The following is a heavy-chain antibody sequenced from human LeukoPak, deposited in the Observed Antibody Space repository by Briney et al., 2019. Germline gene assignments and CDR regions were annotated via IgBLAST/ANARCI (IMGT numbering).Heavy chain of an antibody. CDR1: GFTFSNYW. J-gene: IGHJ4*02. V-gene: IGHV3-7*01. CDR2: IKDDGSGK. Sequence: GGSLRLSCAASGFTFSNYWMSWVRQAPGKGLEWVANIKDDGSGKYYVDSVKGRFTISRDNAKNSLYLQVNSLRAEDTAVYYCARDEKTYFDYWGQGTLVTVSS. CDR3: ARDEKTYFDY.